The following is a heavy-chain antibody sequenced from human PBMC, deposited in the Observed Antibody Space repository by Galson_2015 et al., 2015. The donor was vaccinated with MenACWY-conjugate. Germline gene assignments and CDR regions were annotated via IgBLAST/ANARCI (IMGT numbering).Heavy chain of an antibody. CDR1: GYTLNGHF. J-gene: IGHJ4*02. Sequence: SCKASGYTLNGHFLHWVRQAPGQGLEWMGRINPNSGGTNYAEKFQGRVTMTWDTSFSTSYMELSSDDTAIYFCARSRYNTGWAFDYWGQGTLVTVSS. V-gene: IGHV1-2*06. D-gene: IGHD5-24*01. CDR2: INPNSGGT. CDR3: ARSRYNTGWAFDY.